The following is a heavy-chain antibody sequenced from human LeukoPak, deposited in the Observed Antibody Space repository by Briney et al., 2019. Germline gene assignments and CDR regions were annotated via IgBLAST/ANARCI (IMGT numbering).Heavy chain of an antibody. D-gene: IGHD2-21*02. V-gene: IGHV3-7*03. CDR3: ARDSSPYCGDDCYFDAFDL. CDR2: INRDGSKN. Sequence: GGSLRLSCAASEFTFGSYWMTWVRQAPGKGLEWVANINRDGSKNHFVDSVKGRFTISRDNAKNFLYLQMNSLRAEDTAVYFCARDSSPYCGDDCYFDAFDLWGQGTMVTVSS. CDR1: EFTFGSYW. J-gene: IGHJ3*01.